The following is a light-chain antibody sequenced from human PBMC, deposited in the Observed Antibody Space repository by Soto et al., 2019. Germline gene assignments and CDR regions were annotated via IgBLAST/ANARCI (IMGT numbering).Light chain of an antibody. CDR2: WAS. V-gene: IGKV4-1*01. Sequence: DIVLTQSPDSLSVYLGERATINCKSSQSVLYSSNNKNYLAWYQQKPGQPPKLLIYWASTRESWVPDRFSGSGSVTDFSLTISSLQTEDVAVYSGQQYSSTHPVTFGPGTKVDIK. CDR1: QSVLYSSNNKNY. J-gene: IGKJ3*01. CDR3: QQYSSTHPVT.